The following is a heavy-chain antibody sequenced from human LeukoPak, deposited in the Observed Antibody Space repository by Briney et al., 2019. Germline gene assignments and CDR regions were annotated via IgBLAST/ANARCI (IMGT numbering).Heavy chain of an antibody. D-gene: IGHD2-21*01. CDR3: TRDGCGGDCYDY. J-gene: IGHJ4*02. CDR2: IRSKAYGGTT. V-gene: IGHV3-49*03. CDR1: GFTFWDYA. Sequence: PGRSLRLSCTASGFTFWDYAMSWFRQAPGKGLEWVGFIRSKAYGGTTEYAASVKGRFTISRDDSKSIAYLQMNSLKTEDTAVYYCTRDGCGGDCYDYWGQGTLVTVSS.